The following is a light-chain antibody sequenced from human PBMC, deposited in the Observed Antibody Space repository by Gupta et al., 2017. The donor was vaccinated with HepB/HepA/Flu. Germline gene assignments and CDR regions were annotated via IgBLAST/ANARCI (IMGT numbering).Light chain of an antibody. V-gene: IGKV3-11*01. CDR2: GAP. J-gene: IGKJ4*01. CDR3: QQRYNWPLT. CDR1: QSSSNF. Sequence: EIVLTHSPATLSLSPGERATLPCRASQSSSNFLAWYQQTPGQAPRLLIYGAPNRATGIPARFSGSGSGTDFTLTISNLEPEDFAVYYCQQRYNWPLTFSGGTKVEI.